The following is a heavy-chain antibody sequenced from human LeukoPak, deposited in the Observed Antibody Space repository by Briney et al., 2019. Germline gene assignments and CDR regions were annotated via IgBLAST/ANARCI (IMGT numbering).Heavy chain of an antibody. CDR2: INPNSGST. J-gene: IGHJ4*02. CDR3: ARGPAYCGGDCSKDY. Sequence: GGSVKVSCKASGYILTDYYMHWVRQAPGQGLEWMGRINPNSGSTYYSQKSQGRGIMTRDTSITTAYMEQSKLRSDDTAVYYCARGPAYCGGDCSKDYWGQGTLVTVSS. V-gene: IGHV1-2*06. D-gene: IGHD2-21*02. CDR1: GYILTDYY.